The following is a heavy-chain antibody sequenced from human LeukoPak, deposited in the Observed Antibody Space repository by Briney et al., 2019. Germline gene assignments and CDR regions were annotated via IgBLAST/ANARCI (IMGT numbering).Heavy chain of an antibody. CDR3: ARPLEMAPLTIGY. V-gene: IGHV5-51*01. CDR1: GYSFTSYW. D-gene: IGHD5-24*01. J-gene: IGHJ4*02. CDR2: IYPGDSDI. Sequence: GESLKISCKGSGYSFTSYWIGWVRQMPGKGLEWMGIIYPGDSDIRYIPSFQGQVTISADKSISTAYLQWSSLKASDTAMYYCARPLEMAPLTIGYWGQGTLVTVSS.